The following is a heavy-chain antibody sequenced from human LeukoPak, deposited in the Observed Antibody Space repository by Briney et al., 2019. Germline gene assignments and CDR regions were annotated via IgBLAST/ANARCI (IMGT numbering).Heavy chain of an antibody. J-gene: IGHJ6*02. CDR1: GFTFDDYA. CDR2: ISWDGGST. V-gene: IGHV3-43D*03. CDR3: AKDIMGYSSSPFNYYYYGMDV. Sequence: GGSLRLSCAASGFTFDDYAMHWVRQAPGKGLEWVSLISWDGGSTYYADSVKGRFTISRDNSKNSLYLQMNSLRAEDTALYYCAKDIMGYSSSPFNYYYYGMDVWGQGTTVTVSS. D-gene: IGHD6-13*01.